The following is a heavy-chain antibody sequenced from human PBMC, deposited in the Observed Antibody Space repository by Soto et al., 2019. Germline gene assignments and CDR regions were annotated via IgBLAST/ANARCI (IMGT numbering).Heavy chain of an antibody. J-gene: IGHJ4*02. Sequence: QEQLQESGPGLVRPSETLSLTCTVSGGSVITEIYYWSWIRQSPGKGLEWIGYIHHSGSTNYNPSFQSRLTISIDTSRNQFSLKLSPVTAADTAIYYCAKEAVPAAQFVFWGLGILVTVSS. CDR3: AKEAVPAAQFVF. CDR1: GGSVITEIYY. D-gene: IGHD2-2*01. CDR2: IHHSGST. V-gene: IGHV4-61*01.